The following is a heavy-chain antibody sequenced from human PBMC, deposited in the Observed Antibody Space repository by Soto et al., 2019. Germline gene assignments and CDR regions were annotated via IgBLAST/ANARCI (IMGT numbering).Heavy chain of an antibody. CDR3: APPLLRSVNDFEY. V-gene: IGHV3-23*01. Sequence: EGQMLESGRGLVQPGGSLRLSCATSGFTFSTFALSWVRQAPGKGLEWVAAISGSGGNTHYADTVKGRFTISRDNSKSTLYLQMTSLRADDEACYYSAPPLLRSVNDFEYWGQGTLVTVSS. CDR2: ISGSGGNT. J-gene: IGHJ4*02. D-gene: IGHD4-17*01. CDR1: GFTFSTFA.